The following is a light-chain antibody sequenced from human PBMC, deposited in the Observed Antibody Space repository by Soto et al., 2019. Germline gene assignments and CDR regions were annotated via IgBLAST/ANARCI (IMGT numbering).Light chain of an antibody. Sequence: QSVLTQPPSASGTPGQRVTISCSGSSSNIGSNYVYWYQQLPGTAPKLLIYRNNQRPSGVPDRFSGSKSGTSASLAISGLRSEDEADSYCAAWDDSLSGNVFGTGTKLTVL. J-gene: IGLJ1*01. CDR2: RNN. V-gene: IGLV1-47*01. CDR1: SSNIGSNY. CDR3: AAWDDSLSGNV.